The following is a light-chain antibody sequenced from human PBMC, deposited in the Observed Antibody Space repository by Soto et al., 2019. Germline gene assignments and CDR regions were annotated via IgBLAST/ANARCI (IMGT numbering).Light chain of an antibody. Sequence: EIVLTQSPGTLSLSPGERATLSCRASQSVSSSYLAWYQQKPGQAPRLLIYGASSRATGIPDRFSGSGSGTDFTLTISRLEPEEFAVYYCQQYGSSPPITFGQGTLLESK. CDR2: GAS. J-gene: IGKJ5*01. V-gene: IGKV3-20*01. CDR3: QQYGSSPPIT. CDR1: QSVSSSY.